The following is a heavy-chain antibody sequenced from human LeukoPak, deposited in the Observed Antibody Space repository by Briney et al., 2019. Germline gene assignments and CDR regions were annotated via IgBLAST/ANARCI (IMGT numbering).Heavy chain of an antibody. Sequence: SETLSLTCTVSGGSISSYYWSWIRQPPGKGLEWIGYIYYSGSTNYNPSLKSRVTISVDTSKNQFSLKLSSVTAADTAVYYCARAHGYSSSWYRGYYFDYWGQGTLVTVSS. D-gene: IGHD6-13*01. J-gene: IGHJ4*02. CDR1: GGSISSYY. CDR2: IYYSGST. V-gene: IGHV4-59*01. CDR3: ARAHGYSSSWYRGYYFDY.